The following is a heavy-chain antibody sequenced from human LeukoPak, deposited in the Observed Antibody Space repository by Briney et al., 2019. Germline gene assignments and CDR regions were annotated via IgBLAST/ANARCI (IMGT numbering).Heavy chain of an antibody. D-gene: IGHD6-13*01. CDR2: ISGDGSST. CDR1: GFTFYEYA. Sequence: GGSLRLSCAASGFTFYEYAMNWVRHAPGKGLEWVSLISGDGSSTYYADSVKGRFTTSRDNSKNSLYLQMNSLRTEDTALYYCARKHLESSSWYLPFDYWGQGTLVTVSS. V-gene: IGHV3-43*02. CDR3: ARKHLESSSWYLPFDY. J-gene: IGHJ4*02.